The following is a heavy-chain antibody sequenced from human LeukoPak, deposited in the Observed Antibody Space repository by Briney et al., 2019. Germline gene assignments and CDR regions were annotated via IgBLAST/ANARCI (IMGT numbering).Heavy chain of an antibody. CDR1: GGSITKNGYY. D-gene: IGHD3-22*01. V-gene: IGHV4-39*07. CDR3: ARVWDGDYYDSSGPIGN. Sequence: PSEPLSLTCSVSGGSITKNGYYWGWIRQSPETGLEWIGSMHYSGSTYYNPSLNSRVTISVDTSKNQFSLKLTSVTAADTAVYYCARVWDGDYYDSSGPIGNWGQGTLVTVSS. CDR2: MHYSGST. J-gene: IGHJ4*02.